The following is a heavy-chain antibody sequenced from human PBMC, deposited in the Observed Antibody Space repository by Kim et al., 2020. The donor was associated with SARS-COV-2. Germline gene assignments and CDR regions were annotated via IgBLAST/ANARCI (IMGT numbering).Heavy chain of an antibody. CDR2: INTNTGNP. V-gene: IGHV7-4-1*02. D-gene: IGHD3-16*02. CDR3: ARRGLRLGELSLYPYYNYYYGMDV. Sequence: ASVKVSCKASGYTFTRYAMNWVRQAPGQGLEWMGRINTNTGNPTYAQGFTGRFVFSLDTSVSTAYLQISSLKAEDTAVYYCARRGLRLGELSLYPYYNYYYGMDVWGQGTTVTVSS. CDR1: GYTFTRYA. J-gene: IGHJ6*02.